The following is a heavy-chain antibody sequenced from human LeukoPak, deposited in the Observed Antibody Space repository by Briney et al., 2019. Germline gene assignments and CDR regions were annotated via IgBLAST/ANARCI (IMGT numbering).Heavy chain of an antibody. CDR1: GYTLTELS. CDR3: ATGGRRWLQLLTNWFDP. CDR2: FDPEDGET. J-gene: IGHJ5*02. V-gene: IGHV1-24*01. D-gene: IGHD5-24*01. Sequence: ASVKVSCKVSGYTLTELSMHWVRQAPGKGLEWMGGFDPEDGETIYAQKFQGRVTMTEDTSTDTAYMELSSLRSEDTAVYYCATGGRRWLQLLTNWFDPWGQGTLVTVSS.